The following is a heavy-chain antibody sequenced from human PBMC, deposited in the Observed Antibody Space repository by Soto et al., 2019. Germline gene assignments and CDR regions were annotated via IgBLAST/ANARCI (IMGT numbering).Heavy chain of an antibody. D-gene: IGHD1-26*01. CDR3: GRDPYSGARYYLDL. J-gene: IGHJ4*02. CDR2: KWFFASGGNE. V-gene: IGHV3-33*01. Sequence: GWYLRLCCATSVFTFINYGINWVRLAPGKGLEWVAVKWFFASGGNEYYADCVKGRFAITRDDSKQTAYLEVKSLRAEDTAVYYCGRDPYSGARYYLDLWGQGTQVTVSS. CDR1: VFTFINYG.